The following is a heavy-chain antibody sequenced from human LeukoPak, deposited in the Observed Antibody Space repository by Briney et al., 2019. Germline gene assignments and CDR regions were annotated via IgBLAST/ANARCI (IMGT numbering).Heavy chain of an antibody. CDR2: NFFHDGST. CDR3: ARDYSNYLPGGYYYCYGMDV. V-gene: IGHV1-46*02. D-gene: IGHD4-11*01. Sequence: ASVTVSFKTSGYSFNSHHVHWVRQAPGQGLEWMGLNFFHDGSTSNTQKFQGRVTMTRDTSTSTVYMELSSLRSEDTAVYYCARDYSNYLPGGYYYCYGMDVWGQGTTVTVSS. CDR1: GYSFNSHH. J-gene: IGHJ6*02.